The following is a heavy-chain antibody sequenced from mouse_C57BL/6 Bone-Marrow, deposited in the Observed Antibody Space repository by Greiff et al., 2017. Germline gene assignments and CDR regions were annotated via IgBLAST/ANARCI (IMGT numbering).Heavy chain of an antibody. CDR3: AATYSVPMAY. D-gene: IGHD5-1*01. Sequence: QVQLQQPGAELVKPGASVKLSCKASGYTFTSYGMHWVKQRPGQGLEWIGMIHPNSGSTKYNEKFKSKATLTVDKSSSTAYMQISSLTSEDSAVYYCAATYSVPMAYWGQGTSVTVSS. CDR1: GYTFTSYG. CDR2: IHPNSGST. V-gene: IGHV1-64*01. J-gene: IGHJ4*01.